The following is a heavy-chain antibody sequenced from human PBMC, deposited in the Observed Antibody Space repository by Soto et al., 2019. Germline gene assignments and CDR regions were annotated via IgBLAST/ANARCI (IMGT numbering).Heavy chain of an antibody. CDR3: AREQHQYDNGGYYYYYGMDV. D-gene: IGHD3-16*01. CDR2: IWYDGSNK. V-gene: IGHV3-33*01. CDR1: GFTFSSYG. J-gene: IGHJ6*02. Sequence: QVQLVESGGGVVQPGRSLRLSCAASGFTFSSYGMHWVRQAPGKGLEWVAVIWYDGSNKYYADSVKGRFTISRDNSKNTLYLQMNSLRAEDTAVYYCAREQHQYDNGGYYYYYGMDVWGQGTTVTVSS.